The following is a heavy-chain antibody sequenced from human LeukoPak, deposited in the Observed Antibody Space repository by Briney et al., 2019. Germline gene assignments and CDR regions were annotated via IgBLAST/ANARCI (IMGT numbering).Heavy chain of an antibody. D-gene: IGHD3-22*01. Sequence: GASVKVSCRASAYTFTSYGNTWVRLAPGQGLEWMGWISAYNGNTNYAQKLKGRVTMTTDTSTSTAYMELRSLRSDDTAVYYCARSSMIEVVTDFDYWGQGTLVTVSS. J-gene: IGHJ4*02. V-gene: IGHV1-18*01. CDR1: AYTFTSYG. CDR2: ISAYNGNT. CDR3: ARSSMIEVVTDFDY.